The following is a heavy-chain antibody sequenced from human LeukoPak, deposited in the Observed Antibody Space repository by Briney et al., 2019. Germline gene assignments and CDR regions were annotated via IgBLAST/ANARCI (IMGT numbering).Heavy chain of an antibody. CDR1: GYTFTSYD. Sequence: GASVKVSCKASGYTFTSYDINWVRQATGQGLEWMGWMNPNSGNTGYAQKFQGRVTMTRNTSISTAYMELSSLRSDGTAVYYCAREFTTSSSWYLMGPDYYYYGMDVWGQGTTVTVSS. V-gene: IGHV1-8*01. D-gene: IGHD6-13*01. CDR2: MNPNSGNT. J-gene: IGHJ6*02. CDR3: AREFTTSSSWYLMGPDYYYYGMDV.